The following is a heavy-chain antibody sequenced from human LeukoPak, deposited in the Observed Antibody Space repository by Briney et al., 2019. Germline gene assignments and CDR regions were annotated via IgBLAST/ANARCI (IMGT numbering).Heavy chain of an antibody. CDR1: GFTFSSYW. CDR2: IKQDGSEK. J-gene: IGHJ4*02. V-gene: IGHV3-7*01. D-gene: IGHD3-22*01. Sequence: PGGSLRLSCAASGFTFSSYWMSWVRQAPGKGLEWVANIKQDGSEKYYVDSVKARFTISRDNAKNSVSLQMNSLRAEDTAVYYCARPYYDTSGSYWGQGTLVTVFS. CDR3: ARPYYDTSGSY.